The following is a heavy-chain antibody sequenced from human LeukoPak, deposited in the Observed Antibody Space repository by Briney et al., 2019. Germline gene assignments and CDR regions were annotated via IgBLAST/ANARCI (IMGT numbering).Heavy chain of an antibody. V-gene: IGHV4-59*01. Sequence: KPGGSLRLSCAASGFTFSDYYMSWIRQPPGKGLEWIGYIYYSGSTNYNPSLKSRVTISVDTSKNQFSLKLSSVTAADTAVYYCAREGVRSGWYVGFDYWGQGTLVTVSS. J-gene: IGHJ4*02. CDR2: IYYSGST. CDR3: AREGVRSGWYVGFDY. D-gene: IGHD6-19*01. CDR1: GFTFSDYY.